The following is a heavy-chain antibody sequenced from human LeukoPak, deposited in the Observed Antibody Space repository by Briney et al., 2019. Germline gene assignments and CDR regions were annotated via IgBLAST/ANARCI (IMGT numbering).Heavy chain of an antibody. CDR3: ARSTVVTLEAFDI. D-gene: IGHD4-23*01. CDR1: GGSASSGSYY. J-gene: IGHJ3*02. Sequence: SETLSLTCTVSGGSASSGSYYWGWIRQPPGKGLEWIGYIYYSGSTNYNPSLKSRVTISVDTSKNQFSLKLSSVTAADTAVYYCARSTVVTLEAFDIWGQGTMVTVSS. V-gene: IGHV4-61*01. CDR2: IYYSGST.